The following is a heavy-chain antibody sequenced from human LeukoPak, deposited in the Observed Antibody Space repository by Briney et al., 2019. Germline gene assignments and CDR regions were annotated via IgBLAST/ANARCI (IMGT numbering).Heavy chain of an antibody. J-gene: IGHJ5*02. V-gene: IGHV5-10-1*01. CDR3: AGTTSAKDWFDP. D-gene: IGHD1-26*01. Sequence: GESLKISCKGSGYSFTSYWISWVRQMPGKGLEWMGRIDPSDSYTNYSPSFQGHVTISAGKSISTAYLQWSSLKASDTAMYYCAGTTSAKDWFDPWGQGTLVTVSS. CDR2: IDPSDSYT. CDR1: GYSFTSYW.